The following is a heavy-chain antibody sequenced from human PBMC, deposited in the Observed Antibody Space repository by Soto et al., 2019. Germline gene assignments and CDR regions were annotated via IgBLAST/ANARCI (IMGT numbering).Heavy chain of an antibody. CDR2: ISFSGGST. V-gene: IGHV3-23*01. D-gene: IGHD5-12*01. CDR3: ANPKTPLDGYKVY. CDR1: GFTFSNCA. Sequence: GGSLRLSCAASGFTFSNCAMSWVRQAPGKGLEWVSTISFSGGSTYYADSVKSRFTISRDNSKNTLYLQMNSLRAEDTALYYCANPKTPLDGYKVYWGQGTVVTVSS. J-gene: IGHJ4*02.